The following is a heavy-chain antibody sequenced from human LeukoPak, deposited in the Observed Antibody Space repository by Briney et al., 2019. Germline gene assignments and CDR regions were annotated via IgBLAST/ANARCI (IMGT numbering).Heavy chain of an antibody. CDR1: GVSFNSYW. CDR2: VNNDGSST. CDR3: ARSSYPYYFDY. V-gene: IGHV3-74*01. D-gene: IGHD6-13*01. Sequence: PGGSLRLSCAASGVSFNSYWMHWVRQAPGKGLVWVSRVNNDGSSTTYADSVKGRLTISRDNARNTLYLQMNSLRAEDTAVYYCARSSYPYYFDYWGQGTLVTVSS. J-gene: IGHJ4*02.